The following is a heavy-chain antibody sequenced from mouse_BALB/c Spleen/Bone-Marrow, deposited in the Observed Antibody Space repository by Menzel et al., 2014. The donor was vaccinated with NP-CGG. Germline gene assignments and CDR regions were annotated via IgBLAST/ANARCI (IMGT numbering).Heavy chain of an antibody. V-gene: IGHV1-26*01. CDR3: ATDRYDEDYAMDY. CDR1: GYSFTDYY. D-gene: IGHD2-14*01. CDR2: INPYNGAT. Sequence: EVQGVESGPELVKPGASVKISCKASGYSFTDYYMHWVKQSHEKSLEWIGRINPYNGATSYNQNFKDKASLTVDKSSATAYMELHSLTSEDSAVYYCATDRYDEDYAMDYWGQGTSVTVSS. J-gene: IGHJ4*01.